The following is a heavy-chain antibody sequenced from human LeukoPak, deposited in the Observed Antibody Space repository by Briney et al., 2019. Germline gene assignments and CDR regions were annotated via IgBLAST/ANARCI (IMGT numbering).Heavy chain of an antibody. D-gene: IGHD3-22*01. J-gene: IGHJ4*02. CDR2: ITGSGDTT. Sequence: PGGSLRLSCAASGFTFSSYAMSWVRQAPGKGLEWVSGITGSGDTTYHVDFVKGRFTISGDNSKNTLFLQMNSLRLEDRALYYCARAYGSSGYFQLPIDYWGQGILVSVSS. CDR1: GFTFSSYA. CDR3: ARAYGSSGYFQLPIDY. V-gene: IGHV3-23*01.